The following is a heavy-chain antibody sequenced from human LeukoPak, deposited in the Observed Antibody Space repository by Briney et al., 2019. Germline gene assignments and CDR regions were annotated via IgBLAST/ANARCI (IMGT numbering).Heavy chain of an antibody. CDR2: MNPNSGNT. Sequence: GASVKVSCTASGYTFTSYDINWVRQATGQGLEWMGWMNPNSGNTGYAQKFQGGVTMTRNTSISTAYMELSSLRSEDTAVYYCARGHLGSSTDSFDIWGQGTMVTVSS. CDR1: GYTFTSYD. D-gene: IGHD2-2*01. CDR3: ARGHLGSSTDSFDI. V-gene: IGHV1-8*01. J-gene: IGHJ3*02.